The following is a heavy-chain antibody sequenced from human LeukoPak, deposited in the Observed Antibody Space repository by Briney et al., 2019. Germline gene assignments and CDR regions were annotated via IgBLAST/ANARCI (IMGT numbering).Heavy chain of an antibody. J-gene: IGHJ4*02. CDR3: ARVETVVTSFDY. CDR1: GGSISSGGYY. CDR2: IYYSGST. D-gene: IGHD4-23*01. V-gene: IGHV4-31*03. Sequence: PSETLSLTCTVSGGSISSGGYYWSWIRQHPGKGLEWIGCIYYSGSTYYNPSLKSRVTISVDTSKNQFSLKLSSVTAADTAVYYCARVETVVTSFDYWGQGTLVTVSS.